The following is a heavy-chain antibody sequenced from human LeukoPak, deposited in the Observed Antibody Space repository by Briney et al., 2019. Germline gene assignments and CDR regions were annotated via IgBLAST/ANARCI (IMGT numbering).Heavy chain of an antibody. CDR2: IYSSGHT. J-gene: IGHJ1*01. CDR3: ARAPSVDWYYFPL. CDR1: GGSITSGGNY. D-gene: IGHD3-9*01. Sequence: SQTLSLTCTVSGGSITSGGNYWNWIRQRPGRGLEWIGYIYSSGHTYHNPSLKSRLFLSVDTSKNQLFLKLTSVTAAETAVYYCARAPSVDWYYFPLWGQGTLVTVSS. V-gene: IGHV4-31*03.